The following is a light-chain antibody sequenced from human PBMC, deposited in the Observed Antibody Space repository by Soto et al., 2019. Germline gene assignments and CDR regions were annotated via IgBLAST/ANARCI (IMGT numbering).Light chain of an antibody. CDR2: GAS. Sequence: EIVMTQSPATLSVSPGERATLSCRASPSVSSNLAWYQQKPGQAPRLLIYGASTRATGIPARFSGSGSGTEFTLTISSLQSEDFAVYYCQQYNNWPPGTFGQGNKVEIK. CDR1: PSVSSN. J-gene: IGKJ1*01. CDR3: QQYNNWPPGT. V-gene: IGKV3-15*01.